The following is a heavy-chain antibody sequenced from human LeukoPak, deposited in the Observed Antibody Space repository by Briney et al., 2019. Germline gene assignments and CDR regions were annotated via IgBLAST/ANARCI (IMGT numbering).Heavy chain of an antibody. J-gene: IGHJ3*02. CDR3: ARGIAWRGDSTAFDI. Sequence: GESLKISCKVSGYRFTTYWIGWVRQMPGKGLQWMGNVYPDDSDSRYSPSSQGQVTISADKSISTAYLQWSSLQASDTAIYYCARGIAWRGDSTAFDIWGQGTMVTVSS. CDR2: VYPDDSDS. CDR1: GYRFTTYW. D-gene: IGHD2-21*01. V-gene: IGHV5-51*01.